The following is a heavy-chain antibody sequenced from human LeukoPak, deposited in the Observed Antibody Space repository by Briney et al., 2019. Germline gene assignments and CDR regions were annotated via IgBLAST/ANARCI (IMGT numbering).Heavy chain of an antibody. CDR2: IRSRGGTI. J-gene: IGHJ6*03. V-gene: IGHV3-48*03. CDR1: GFMFSSYE. CDR3: ARDKTYYYYMDV. Sequence: GGSLRLSCAASGFMFSSYEMNWVRQAPGKGLEWVSYIRSRGGTIYYADSVKGRFTISRDNAKNSLYLQMNSLRAEDTAVYYCARDKTYYYYMDVWGKGTTVTISS.